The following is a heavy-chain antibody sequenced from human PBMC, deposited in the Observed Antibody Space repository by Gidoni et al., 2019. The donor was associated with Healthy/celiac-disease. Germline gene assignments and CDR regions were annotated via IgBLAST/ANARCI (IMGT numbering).Heavy chain of an antibody. V-gene: IGHV3-33*08. CDR3: ARDVDSSSWYILDY. CDR2: IWYDGSNI. J-gene: IGHJ4*02. Sequence: VQLVESGGGVVQPGRSLRLSCAASGFTFRSYGMHWVRQAPGKGLEWVAVIWYDGSNIYYADSVKGRFTISRDNSKNTLYLQMNSLRAEDTAVYYCARDVDSSSWYILDYWGQGTLVTVSS. D-gene: IGHD6-13*01. CDR1: GFTFRSYG.